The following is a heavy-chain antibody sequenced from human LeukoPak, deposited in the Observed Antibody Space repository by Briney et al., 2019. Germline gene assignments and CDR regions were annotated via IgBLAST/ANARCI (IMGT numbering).Heavy chain of an antibody. V-gene: IGHV4-34*01. D-gene: IGHD5-12*01. J-gene: IGHJ4*02. CDR2: INHSGST. Sequence: SETLSLTCAVYGGSFSGYYWSWIRQPPGKGLEWIGEINHSGSTNYNPSLKSRVTISVDTSKNQFSLKLSSVTAADTAVYYCARGRWARGYSGYGVFWELDYWGQGTLVTVSS. CDR3: ARGRWARGYSGYGVFWELDY. CDR1: GGSFSGYY.